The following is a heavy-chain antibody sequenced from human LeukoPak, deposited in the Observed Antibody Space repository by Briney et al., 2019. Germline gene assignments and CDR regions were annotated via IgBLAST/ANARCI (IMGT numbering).Heavy chain of an antibody. CDR1: GGSFSDYQ. J-gene: IGHJ6*03. CDR3: ARGRSSMVRGYYYYYMDV. Sequence: PSETLSLTCAVYGGSFSDYQWSWIRQPPGKGLEWIGEINHSGSTNYNPSLKSRVTISVDTSKNQFSLKLSSVTAADTAVYYCARGRSSMVRGYYYYYMDVWGKGTTVTISS. V-gene: IGHV4-34*01. D-gene: IGHD3-10*01. CDR2: INHSGST.